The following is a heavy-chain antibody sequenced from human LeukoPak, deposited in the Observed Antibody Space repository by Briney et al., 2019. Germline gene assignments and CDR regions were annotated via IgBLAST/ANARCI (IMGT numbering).Heavy chain of an antibody. J-gene: IGHJ4*02. D-gene: IGHD6-19*01. Sequence: GGSLRLSCAASGFTVSSNYMSWVRQAPGKGLEWVSVIYSGGSTYYPDSVKGRFTISRDNSKNTLYLQMNSLRAEDTAVYYCARDVLASSGWPTSHFDCWGQGALVTVSS. CDR3: ARDVLASSGWPTSHFDC. CDR1: GFTVSSNY. CDR2: IYSGGST. V-gene: IGHV3-66*01.